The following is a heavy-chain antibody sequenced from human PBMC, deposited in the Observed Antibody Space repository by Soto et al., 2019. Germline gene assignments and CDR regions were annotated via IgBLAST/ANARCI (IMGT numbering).Heavy chain of an antibody. V-gene: IGHV4-59*01. CDR1: NGSISHYY. Sequence: QVQLQESGPGLVRPSEALSLTCTVSNGSISHYYWSWIRQSPGKGLEWIAYIYDSGITNYNPSLKSRVTISVDTSKNQFSLKLSSVTAADTATYYCAGGYLQLFDYWGQGILGTVSS. CDR3: AGGYLQLFDY. J-gene: IGHJ4*02. CDR2: IYDSGIT. D-gene: IGHD1-1*01.